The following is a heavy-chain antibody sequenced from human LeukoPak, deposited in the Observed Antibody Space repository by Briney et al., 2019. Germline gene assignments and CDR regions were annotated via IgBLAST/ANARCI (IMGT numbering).Heavy chain of an antibody. CDR2: ISGSGGNT. CDR3: AKPAKTDYADY. V-gene: IGHV3-23*01. D-gene: IGHD1-14*01. J-gene: IGHJ4*02. CDR1: GFTFSSYD. Sequence: GGSLRLSCAASGFTFSSYDMTWVRQAPGKGLEWVSAISGSGGNTYYADSVKGRFTISRDNSKNTLYLQMNSLRAEDTALYYCAKPAKTDYADYWGQGTLVTVSS.